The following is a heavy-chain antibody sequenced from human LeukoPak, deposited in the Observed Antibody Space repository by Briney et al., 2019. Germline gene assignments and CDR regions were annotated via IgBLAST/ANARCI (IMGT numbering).Heavy chain of an antibody. CDR1: GFTFSTYS. J-gene: IGHJ4*02. Sequence: GGSLRLSCAASGFTFSTYSMNWVRQAPGKGLEWVSYISGGSSTIYYADSVRGRFTISRDNAKNSLYLQMNSLRDEDTAVYYCARNPVSYGGHYYFDYWGQGTLVTVSS. V-gene: IGHV3-48*02. CDR2: ISGGSSTI. D-gene: IGHD4-23*01. CDR3: ARNPVSYGGHYYFDY.